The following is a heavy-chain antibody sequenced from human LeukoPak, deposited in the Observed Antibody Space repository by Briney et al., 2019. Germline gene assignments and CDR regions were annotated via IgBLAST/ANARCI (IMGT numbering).Heavy chain of an antibody. CDR2: FDVANGET. CDR1: GCTFTSRA. J-gene: IGHJ4*02. D-gene: IGHD2-21*02. Sequence: ASVKVSCQASGCTFTSRAITWVRQAPGQALECVGRFDVANGETDYEVKFQGRVTLTADTSTSTVYMEMRGLRSDDTAVYYCARDHTAWSLDYWGEGTLVTVSS. V-gene: IGHV1-18*01. CDR3: ARDHTAWSLDY.